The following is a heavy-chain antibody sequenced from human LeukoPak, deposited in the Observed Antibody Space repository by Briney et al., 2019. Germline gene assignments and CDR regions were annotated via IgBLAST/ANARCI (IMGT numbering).Heavy chain of an antibody. V-gene: IGHV3-9*01. D-gene: IGHD3-22*01. CDR3: AKGGGPYYDSSGYNYYFDY. Sequence: GGSLRLSCAASGFTFDDYAMHWVRQAPGKGLEWVSGISWNSGSIGYADSVKGRFTISRDNAKNSLYLQVNSLRAEDTALYYCAKGGGPYYDSSGYNYYFDYWGQGTLVTVSS. CDR2: ISWNSGSI. CDR1: GFTFDDYA. J-gene: IGHJ4*02.